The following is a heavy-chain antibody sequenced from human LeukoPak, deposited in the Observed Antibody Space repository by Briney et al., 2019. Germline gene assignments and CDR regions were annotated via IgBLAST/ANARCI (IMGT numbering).Heavy chain of an antibody. D-gene: IGHD3-22*01. Sequence: SVKVSCKASGGTFSSYAISWVRQAPGQGLEWMGGIIPIFGTANYAQKFQGRVTITADESTSTAYMELSSLRSEDTAVYYCARSPSGGLDYYDSSGTLDWYFDLWGRGTLVTVSS. CDR1: GGTFSSYA. J-gene: IGHJ2*01. CDR2: IIPIFGTA. V-gene: IGHV1-69*13. CDR3: ARSPSGGLDYYDSSGTLDWYFDL.